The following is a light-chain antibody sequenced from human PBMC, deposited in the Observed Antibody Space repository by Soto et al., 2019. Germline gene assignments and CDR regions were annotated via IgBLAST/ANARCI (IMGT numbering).Light chain of an antibody. CDR3: SSYTSGSTLYV. CDR1: SSDIGDYDY. Sequence: QSALTQPASVSGSPGQSITISCTGTSSDIGDYDYVSWYQHLPGKAPKLLIFDVTHRPSGVSDRFSGSKSGNTASLTISGVRPEDEADYFCSSYTSGSTLYVFGSGTKVTVL. V-gene: IGLV2-14*01. J-gene: IGLJ1*01. CDR2: DVT.